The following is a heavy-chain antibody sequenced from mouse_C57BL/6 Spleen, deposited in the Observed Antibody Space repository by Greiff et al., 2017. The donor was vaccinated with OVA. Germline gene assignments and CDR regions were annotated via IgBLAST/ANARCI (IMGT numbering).Heavy chain of an antibody. CDR3: ARSDDSAD. CDR2: IYPSDSET. CDR1: GYTFTRYW. J-gene: IGHJ3*01. V-gene: IGHV1-61*01. Sequence: QVQLQQPGAELVRPGSSVKLSCKASGYTFTRYWLDWVKQRPGQGLEWIGNIYPSDSETHYNQKFKDKATLTVDKSSSTAYMQLSSLTSEDSAVYYCARSDDSADWGQGTRVTVSA. D-gene: IGHD2-3*01.